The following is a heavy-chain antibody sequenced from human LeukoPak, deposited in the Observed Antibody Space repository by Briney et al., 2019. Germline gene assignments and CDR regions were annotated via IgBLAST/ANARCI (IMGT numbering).Heavy chain of an antibody. CDR1: GFTFSSYA. CDR2: ISGSGGST. Sequence: GGSLRLSCAASGFTFSSYAMSWVRQAPGKGLEWVSAISGSGGSTYYADSVKGRFTISRDNSKNTLYLQMNSLRGEDTAVYYCAKGQTIAAAGYYFDYWGQGTLVTVSS. J-gene: IGHJ4*02. D-gene: IGHD6-13*01. CDR3: AKGQTIAAAGYYFDY. V-gene: IGHV3-23*01.